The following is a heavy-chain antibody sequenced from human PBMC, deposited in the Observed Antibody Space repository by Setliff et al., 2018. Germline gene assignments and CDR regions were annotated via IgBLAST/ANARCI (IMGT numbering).Heavy chain of an antibody. CDR3: ARMSGFQYIDV. CDR1: GGTFSDYH. Sequence: SETLSLTCAAYGGTFSDYHWTWIRQSPEKGLEWIGEINHRGSTNYNPSLKSRVTISLDTSKNQFSLSLTSVTAEDTAVYYCARMSGFQYIDVWDKGTTVTVSS. V-gene: IGHV4-34*01. CDR2: INHRGST. D-gene: IGHD3-3*01. J-gene: IGHJ6*03.